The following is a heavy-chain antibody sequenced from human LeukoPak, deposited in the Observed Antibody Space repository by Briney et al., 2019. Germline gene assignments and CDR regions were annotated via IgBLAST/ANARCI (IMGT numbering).Heavy chain of an antibody. CDR2: IIPLLGVR. J-gene: IGHJ4*02. CDR1: GYTFTSYG. V-gene: IGHV1-69*04. D-gene: IGHD6-19*01. CDR3: AIIAVGGVDPFDS. Sequence: ASVKVSCKASGYTFTSYGISWVRQAPGQGLEWMGRIIPLLGVRSYAQKFQDRVTVSADKSTSTAYMELSSLRSEDSALYYCAIIAVGGVDPFDSWGQGTLVTVSS.